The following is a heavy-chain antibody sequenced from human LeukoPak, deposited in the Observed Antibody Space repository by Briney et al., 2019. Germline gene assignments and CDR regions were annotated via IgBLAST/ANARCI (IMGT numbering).Heavy chain of an antibody. J-gene: IGHJ4*02. CDR3: ARGGSLWIGDLPHDY. CDR2: INHSGST. CDR1: GGSFSGYY. Sequence: SETLSLNCAVYGGSFSGYYWSWIRQPPGKGLEWIGEINHSGSTNYNPSLKSRVTISVDTSKNQFSLKLSSVTAADTAVYYCARGGSLWIGDLPHDYWGQGTLVTVSS. V-gene: IGHV4-34*01. D-gene: IGHD3-10*01.